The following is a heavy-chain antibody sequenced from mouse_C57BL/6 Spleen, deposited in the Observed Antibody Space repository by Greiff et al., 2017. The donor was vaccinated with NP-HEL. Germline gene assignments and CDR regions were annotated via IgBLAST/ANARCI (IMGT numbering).Heavy chain of an antibody. CDR3: AIRTTVVAPGFAY. CDR1: GYAFTNYL. V-gene: IGHV1-54*01. D-gene: IGHD1-1*01. J-gene: IGHJ3*01. Sequence: VQLQQSGAELVRPGTSVKVSCKASGYAFTNYLIEWVKQRPGQGLEWIGVINPGSGGTNYNEKFKGKATLTADKSSSTTYMQLSSLTSEDSAVYFCAIRTTVVAPGFAYWGQGTLVTVSA. CDR2: INPGSGGT.